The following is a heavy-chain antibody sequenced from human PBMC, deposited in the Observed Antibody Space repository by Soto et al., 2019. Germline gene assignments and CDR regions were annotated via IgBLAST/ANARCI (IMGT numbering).Heavy chain of an antibody. Sequence: QVQLVESGGGVVQPGRSLRLSCAASGFTFSSYGMHWVRQAPGKGLEWVAVISYDGSNKYYADSVKGRFTISRYNAKNTLYLQMNSMRAEDTAVYYCAMGGYYYCMDVCGQGTTVTVSS. CDR1: GFTFSSYG. CDR3: AMGGYYYCMDV. J-gene: IGHJ6*01. D-gene: IGHD1-26*01. CDR2: ISYDGSNK. V-gene: IGHV3-30*03.